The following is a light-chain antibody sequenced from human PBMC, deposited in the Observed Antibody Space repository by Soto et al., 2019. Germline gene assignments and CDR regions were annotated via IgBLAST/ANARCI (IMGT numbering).Light chain of an antibody. J-gene: IGLJ1*01. CDR1: NSDVGGYNY. CDR3: SSYAGSNNFV. Sequence: QSALTQPPSASGSPGQSVTISCTGTNSDVGGYNYVSWYQQHPGKAPKLMIYEVSERPSGVPDRFSGSKSSNTASLTVSGLQAEDEADYYCSSYAGSNNFVFGTGTKVTVL. V-gene: IGLV2-8*01. CDR2: EVS.